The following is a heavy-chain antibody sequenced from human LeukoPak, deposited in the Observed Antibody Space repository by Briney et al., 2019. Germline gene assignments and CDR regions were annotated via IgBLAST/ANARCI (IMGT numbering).Heavy chain of an antibody. Sequence: GGSLRLSCAASGFTFSSDAMSWVRQAPGKGLEWVSAISGSGGSTYYADSVKGRFTISRDNSKNTLYLQMNSLRAEDSATYYCVREGFYFFDFWGQGTLVTVSS. CDR3: VREGFYFFDF. CDR1: GFTFSSDA. V-gene: IGHV3-23*01. CDR2: ISGSGGST. J-gene: IGHJ4*01.